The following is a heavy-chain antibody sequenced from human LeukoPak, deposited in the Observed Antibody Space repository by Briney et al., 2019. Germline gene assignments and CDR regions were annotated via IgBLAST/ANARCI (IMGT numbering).Heavy chain of an antibody. J-gene: IGHJ4*02. CDR1: GGSISSYY. CDR3: ARGVRVRESITGTTFGY. CDR2: IYYSGST. D-gene: IGHD1-20*01. V-gene: IGHV4-59*01. Sequence: SETLSLTRTVSGGSISSYYWSWIRQPPGKGLEWIGYIYYSGSTNYNPSLKSRVTISVDTSKNQFSLKLSSVTAADTAVYYCARGVRVRESITGTTFGYWGQGTLVTVSS.